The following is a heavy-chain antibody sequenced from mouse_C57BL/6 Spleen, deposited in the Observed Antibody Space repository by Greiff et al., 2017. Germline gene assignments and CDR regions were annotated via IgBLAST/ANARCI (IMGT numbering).Heavy chain of an antibody. Sequence: VQLQQSGTVLARPGASVKMSCKTSGYTFTSYWMHWVKQRPGQGLEWIGAIYPGNSDTSYNQKFKGKAKLTAVTSASTAYMELSSLTNVDSAVYYCTAIDDGNYTWFAYWGQGTLVTVSA. J-gene: IGHJ3*01. CDR1: GYTFTSYW. V-gene: IGHV1-5*01. CDR2: IYPGNSDT. CDR3: TAIDDGNYTWFAY. D-gene: IGHD2-1*01.